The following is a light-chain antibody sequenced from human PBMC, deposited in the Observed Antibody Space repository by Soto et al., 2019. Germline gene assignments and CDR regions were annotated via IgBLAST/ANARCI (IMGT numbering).Light chain of an antibody. V-gene: IGKV3-20*01. J-gene: IGKJ1*01. CDR1: QSGPANY. CDR3: LKDGTPWWT. Sequence: EMVLTQSPGTLSLSPGERVTLSCGASQSGPANYLAWYQQKPGKAPRLLIYGASNRATGIPDRFSGSGSGTDFTRTVSRLEPEDFAVYFFLKDGTPWWTFVQGARVQIK. CDR2: GAS.